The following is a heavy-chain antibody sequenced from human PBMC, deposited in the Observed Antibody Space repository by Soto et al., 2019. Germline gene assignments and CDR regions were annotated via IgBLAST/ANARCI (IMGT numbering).Heavy chain of an antibody. V-gene: IGHV6-1*01. CDR3: ARAEGTVTHSDY. J-gene: IGHJ4*03. CDR2: TYYRSKWYN. D-gene: IGHD4-17*01. CDR1: GDSVSSNSAA. Sequence: SQTLSLTCAISGDSVSSNSAAWNWIRQSPSRGLEWLGRTYYRSKWYNDYAVSVKSRITINPDTSKNQFSLHLNSVTPEDTGVYYFARAEGTVTHSDYWRDATLVTVS.